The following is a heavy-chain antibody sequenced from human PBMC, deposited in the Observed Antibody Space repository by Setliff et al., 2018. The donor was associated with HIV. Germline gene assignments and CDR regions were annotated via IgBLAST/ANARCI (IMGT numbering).Heavy chain of an antibody. J-gene: IGHJ6*02. CDR1: GGSISSYY. Sequence: SETLSLTCTVSGGSISSYYWSWIRQSPGKRLEWIGNIYTSGSPNYNPSLKSRVIISVDTSKNQFYPRLGSVTAADTAVYYCARHGDGSGSFYYYGMDVWGQGTTVTVSS. CDR2: IYTSGSP. CDR3: ARHGDGSGSFYYYGMDV. D-gene: IGHD3-10*01. V-gene: IGHV4-4*09.